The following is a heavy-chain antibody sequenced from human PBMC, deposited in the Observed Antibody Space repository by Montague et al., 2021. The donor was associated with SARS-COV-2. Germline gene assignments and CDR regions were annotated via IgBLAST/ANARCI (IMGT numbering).Heavy chain of an antibody. J-gene: IGHJ4*02. CDR3: PKMGVGRITIFGVVSRGGLDY. CDR2: IYYSGNT. CDR1: GGSISSSSYY. V-gene: IGHV4-39*01. D-gene: IGHD3-3*01. Sequence: SETLSLTCTVSGGSISSSSYYWGWIRQPPGKGLEWIGNIYYSGNTYYNPSLKSRATISVDASKNQFSLKLSSVTAADTAVYYFPKMGVGRITIFGVVSRGGLDYWGQGTLVTVSS.